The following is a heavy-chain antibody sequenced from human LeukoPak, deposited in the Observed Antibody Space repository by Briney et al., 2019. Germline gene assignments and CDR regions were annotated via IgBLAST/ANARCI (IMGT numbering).Heavy chain of an antibody. CDR2: IYYSGST. CDR1: GDSISSYY. J-gene: IGHJ4*02. V-gene: IGHV4-59*01. Sequence: PSETLSLTCPVSGDSISSYYWSWIRQSPGKGLEWIGYIYYSGSTDYNPSLKSRVTISVDTSKNQFSLKLSSVTAADTAVYYCARGLSGRGHYSDYWGQGALVTVSS. D-gene: IGHD3-10*01. CDR3: ARGLSGRGHYSDY.